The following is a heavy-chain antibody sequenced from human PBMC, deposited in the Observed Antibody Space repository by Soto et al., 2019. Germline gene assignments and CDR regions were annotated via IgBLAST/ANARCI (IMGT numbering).Heavy chain of an antibody. V-gene: IGHV1-69*02. Sequence: GASVKVSCKASGGTFSSYTISWVRQAPGQGLEWMGRIIPILGIANYAQKFQGRVTITADKSTSTAYMELSSLRSEDTAVYYCARSRIAVAGAYYYYYGMDVWGQGTTVTVSS. CDR1: GGTFSSYT. CDR2: IIPILGIA. D-gene: IGHD6-19*01. J-gene: IGHJ6*02. CDR3: ARSRIAVAGAYYYYYGMDV.